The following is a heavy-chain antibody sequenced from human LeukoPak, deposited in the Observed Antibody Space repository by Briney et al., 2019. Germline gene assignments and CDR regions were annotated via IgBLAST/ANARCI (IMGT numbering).Heavy chain of an antibody. Sequence: PGGSLTLSCAPSGFTVSSNYMSWVRQAPGKGLEWLSVIYSGGSTYYADSVKGRFTISRDNSKNTLYLQMNSLRDEDTAVYYCARGRSLGMDVWGKGATVTVSS. V-gene: IGHV3-53*01. CDR3: ARGRSLGMDV. J-gene: IGHJ6*04. CDR2: IYSGGST. CDR1: GFTVSSNY.